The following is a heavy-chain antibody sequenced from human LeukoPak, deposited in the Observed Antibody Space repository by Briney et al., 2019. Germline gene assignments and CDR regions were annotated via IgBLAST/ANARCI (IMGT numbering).Heavy chain of an antibody. V-gene: IGHV3-13*01. J-gene: IGHJ3*02. D-gene: IGHD1-26*01. CDR2: IGTAGDT. Sequence: GGSLRLSCAASGFTFSSYDMHWVRQATGKGLEWVSAIGTAGDTYYPGSVKGRFTISRENAKNSLYLQMNSLRAGDTAVYYCARSSPVGATYLGAFDIWGQGTMVTVSS. CDR1: GFTFSSYD. CDR3: ARSSPVGATYLGAFDI.